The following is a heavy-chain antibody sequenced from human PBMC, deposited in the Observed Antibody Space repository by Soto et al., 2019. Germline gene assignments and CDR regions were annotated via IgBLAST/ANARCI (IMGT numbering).Heavy chain of an antibody. CDR2: ISGDGRTT. CDR1: GFTFSNYW. CDR3: ARRDWNGGYCDF. D-gene: IGHD1-1*01. Sequence: PGGSLRLSCAASGFTFSNYWMHWVRQVPGKGLVWVSRISGDGRTTHYADFAKGRFTISRDNARNTVYLQMNRLRVEDTAVYYCARRDWNGGYCDFWGQGILVTVSS. J-gene: IGHJ4*02. V-gene: IGHV3-74*01.